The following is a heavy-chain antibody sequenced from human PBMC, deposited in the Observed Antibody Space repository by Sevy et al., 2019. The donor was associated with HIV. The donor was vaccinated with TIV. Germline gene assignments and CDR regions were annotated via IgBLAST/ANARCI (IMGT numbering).Heavy chain of an antibody. Sequence: GGSLRLSCAASGFTFSSYEMNWVRQAPGKGLEWLSYISNSGTTISYSGSVRGRFTISRDNARNSLYLKMNSLRAEDTAVYYCARDLPPSATTVAHFDYWGQGTLVTVSS. CDR3: ARDLPPSATTVAHFDY. J-gene: IGHJ4*02. V-gene: IGHV3-48*03. CDR2: ISNSGTTI. CDR1: GFTFSSYE. D-gene: IGHD4-17*01.